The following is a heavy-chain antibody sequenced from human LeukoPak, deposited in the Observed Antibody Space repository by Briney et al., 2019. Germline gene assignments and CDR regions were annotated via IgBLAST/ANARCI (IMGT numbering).Heavy chain of an antibody. CDR2: IYTSGST. CDR1: GGSFSGYY. V-gene: IGHV4-59*10. CDR3: ARSGGSSGWYYFDY. J-gene: IGHJ4*02. D-gene: IGHD6-19*01. Sequence: PSETLSLTCAVYGGSFSGYYWSWIRQPPGKGLEWIGRIYTSGSTNYNPSLKSRITMSVDTSKNQFSLKLSSVTAADTAVYYCARSGGSSGWYYFDYWGQGTLVTVSS.